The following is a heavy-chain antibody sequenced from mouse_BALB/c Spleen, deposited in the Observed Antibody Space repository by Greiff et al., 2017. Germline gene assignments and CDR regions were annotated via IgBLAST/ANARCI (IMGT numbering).Heavy chain of an antibody. CDR1: GFTFSSYA. CDR2: ISSGGSYT. Sequence: EVKLVESGGGLVKPGGSLKLSCAASGFTFSSYAMSWVRQSPEKRLEWVAEISSGGSYTYYPDTVTGRFTISRDNAKNTLYLEMSSLRSEDTAMYYCARDPGNWPYYYAMDYWGQGTSVTVSS. CDR3: ARDPGNWPYYYAMDY. J-gene: IGHJ4*01. D-gene: IGHD2-1*01. V-gene: IGHV5-9-4*01.